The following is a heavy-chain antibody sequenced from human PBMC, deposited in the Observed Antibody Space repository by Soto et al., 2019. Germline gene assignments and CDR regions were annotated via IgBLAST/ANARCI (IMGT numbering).Heavy chain of an antibody. D-gene: IGHD2-2*01. CDR3: ARVRGIVVVPAAMEFDY. CDR2: IIPILGIA. J-gene: IGHJ4*02. CDR1: GGTFSSYT. Sequence: SVKVSCKASGGTFSSYTISWVRRAPGQGLEWMGRIIPILGIANYAQKFQGRVTITADKSTSTAYMELSSLRSEDTAVHYCARVRGIVVVPAAMEFDYWGQGTLVTVSS. V-gene: IGHV1-69*02.